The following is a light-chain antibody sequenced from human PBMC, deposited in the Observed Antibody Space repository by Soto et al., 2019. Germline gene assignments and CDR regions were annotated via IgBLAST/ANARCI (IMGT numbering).Light chain of an antibody. V-gene: IGKV3-20*01. CDR2: GAS. CDR3: LQYNSWPRGT. CDR1: QSVNSAY. J-gene: IGKJ3*01. Sequence: EIVLTQSPGTLSLSPGERATLSCRASQSVNSAYLAWYRQKPGQAPRLLIYGASSRATGIPDRFSGSGSGTDFTLTISSLQSEDSAVYYCLQYNSWPRGTFGPGTKVEIK.